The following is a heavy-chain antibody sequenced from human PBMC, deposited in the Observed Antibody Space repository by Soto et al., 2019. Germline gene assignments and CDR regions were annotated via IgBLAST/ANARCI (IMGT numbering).Heavy chain of an antibody. J-gene: IGHJ6*02. D-gene: IGHD2-21*01. V-gene: IGHV2-70*11. CDR1: GFSLSTSRMC. CDR2: IDWDDDK. CDR3: ARDSVAFYYNYRRMDV. Sequence: QIFTVTCTLRGFSLSTSRMCVSWIRQPPGKALEWLARIDWDDDKYYSTSLKTRLTISKDTSKNQVVLTMTNMDPVDTATYFCARDSVAFYYNYRRMDVWREGGTVT.